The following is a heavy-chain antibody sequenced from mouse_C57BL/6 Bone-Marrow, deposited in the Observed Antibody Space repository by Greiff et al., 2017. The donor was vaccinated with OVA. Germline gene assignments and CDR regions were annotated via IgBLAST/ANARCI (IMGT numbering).Heavy chain of an antibody. CDR3: ARQRGYYDGYYYAMDY. J-gene: IGHJ4*01. CDR1: GFTFSSYG. Sequence: DVHLVESGGDLVKPGGSLKLSCAASGFTFSSYGMSWVRQTPDKRLEWVATISSGGSYTYYPDSVKGRFTISRDNAKNTLYLQMSSLKSEDTAMYYCARQRGYYDGYYYAMDYWGQGTSVTVSS. D-gene: IGHD2-3*01. CDR2: ISSGGSYT. V-gene: IGHV5-6*01.